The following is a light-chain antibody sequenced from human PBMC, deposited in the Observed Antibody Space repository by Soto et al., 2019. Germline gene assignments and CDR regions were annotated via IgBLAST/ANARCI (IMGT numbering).Light chain of an antibody. CDR2: DAS. Sequence: QSVLTHPASVSGSPGQSIAISCTGTSSDGGGYDYVSWYQQHPGNAPKLMISDASNRPSGVSDRCSGSESGNTASLTISGLRPEDEADYYSVSYTSDSIFDFGAVTKGTVL. J-gene: IGLJ1*01. CDR1: SSDGGGYDY. CDR3: VSYTSDSIFD. V-gene: IGLV2-14*01.